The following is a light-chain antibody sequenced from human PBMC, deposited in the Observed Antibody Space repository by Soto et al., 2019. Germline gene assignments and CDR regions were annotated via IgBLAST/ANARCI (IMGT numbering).Light chain of an antibody. Sequence: DIQMTQSPSSLSASVGDRVTITCRASQSISSYLNWYQQKPGKAPKLLIYAASSLQSGVPSRFSGSGSGTDFTLTISSLPPEDFAAYYCQQSYSTPFTFGAGPKVDIK. CDR1: QSISSY. CDR2: AAS. V-gene: IGKV1-39*01. CDR3: QQSYSTPFT. J-gene: IGKJ3*01.